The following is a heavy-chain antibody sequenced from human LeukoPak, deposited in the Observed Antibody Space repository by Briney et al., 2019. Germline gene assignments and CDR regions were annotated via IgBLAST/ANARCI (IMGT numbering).Heavy chain of an antibody. CDR2: INPSGGST. J-gene: IGHJ4*02. CDR3: ARARLATYYYGSGSSFGLLIDY. Sequence: ASVKVSCKASGYTFTSYYMHWVRQAPGQGLEWMGIINPSGGSTSYAQKFQGRVTMTRDTSTSTVYMELSSLRSEDTAVYYCARARLATYYYGSGSSFGLLIDYWGQGTLVTVSS. V-gene: IGHV1-46*01. CDR1: GYTFTSYY. D-gene: IGHD3-10*01.